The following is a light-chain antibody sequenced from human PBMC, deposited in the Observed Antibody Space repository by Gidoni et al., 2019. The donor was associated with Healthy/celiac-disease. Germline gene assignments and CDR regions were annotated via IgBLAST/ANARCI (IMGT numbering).Light chain of an antibody. Sequence: DIQMTQSPSSLSASVGDRVTITCRASQSISSYLNWYQQKPGKAPKLLLYAASSLQSGVPSRFSGSGAGKDLTLTISSLQPEDFANYYCQESYSTPTFGQGTKLEIK. CDR3: QESYSTPT. V-gene: IGKV1-39*01. CDR2: AAS. CDR1: QSISSY. J-gene: IGKJ2*01.